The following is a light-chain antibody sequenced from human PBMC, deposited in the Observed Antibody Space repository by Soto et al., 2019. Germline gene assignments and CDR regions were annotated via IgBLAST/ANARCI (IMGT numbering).Light chain of an antibody. CDR1: QSVSSN. J-gene: IGKJ2*02. CDR2: GAS. CDR3: QQYNNWPRGT. V-gene: IGKV3-15*01. Sequence: EIVMTQSPATLSVSPGERATLSFRASQSVSSNLAWYQQKPGQAPRILIYGASTRATGIPARFSGSGSGTEFTLTISSLQSEDFAVYSCQQYNNWPRGTFGQGTKLEIK.